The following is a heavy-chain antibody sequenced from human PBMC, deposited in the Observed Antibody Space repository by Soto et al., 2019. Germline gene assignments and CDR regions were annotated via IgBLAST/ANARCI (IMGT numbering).Heavy chain of an antibody. Sequence: GGSLRLSCAASGFTYNTNDMSWVRQSPGKGLEWVSTISGNGATTSYADSVKGRFTISRDNSKNTLFLQMNSLRGEDTALYYCAKNRGNYDPWGQGTLVTVSS. V-gene: IGHV3-23*01. D-gene: IGHD3-16*01. J-gene: IGHJ5*02. CDR3: AKNRGNYDP. CDR2: ISGNGATT. CDR1: GFTYNTND.